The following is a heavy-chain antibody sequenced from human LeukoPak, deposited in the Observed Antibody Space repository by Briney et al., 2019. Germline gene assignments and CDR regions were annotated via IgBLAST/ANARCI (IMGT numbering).Heavy chain of an antibody. CDR1: GGSFSGHY. Sequence: SETLSLTCAVYGGSFSGHYWSWIRQPPGKGLEWIGEINHSGSTNYNPSLKSRVTISVDTSKNQFSLKLSSVTAADTAVYYCARVLGYCSGGSCTIAGEFDYWGQGTLVTVSS. CDR3: ARVLGYCSGGSCTIAGEFDY. J-gene: IGHJ4*02. D-gene: IGHD2-15*01. V-gene: IGHV4-34*01. CDR2: INHSGST.